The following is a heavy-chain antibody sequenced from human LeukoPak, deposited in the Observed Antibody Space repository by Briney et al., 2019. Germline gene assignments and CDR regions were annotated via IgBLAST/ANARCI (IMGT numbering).Heavy chain of an antibody. CDR1: GYTFTGYY. D-gene: IGHD3-10*01. CDR3: ARESIPNYYGSGKDY. CDR2: INPNSGGT. J-gene: IGHJ4*02. V-gene: IGHV1-2*02. Sequence: ASVKVSCKASGYTFTGYYMHWVRQAPGQGLEWMGWINPNSGGTNYAQKFQGRVTMTRDTSISTAFMDLSSLRSDDTAVHYCARESIPNYYGSGKDYWGQGTLVTVSS.